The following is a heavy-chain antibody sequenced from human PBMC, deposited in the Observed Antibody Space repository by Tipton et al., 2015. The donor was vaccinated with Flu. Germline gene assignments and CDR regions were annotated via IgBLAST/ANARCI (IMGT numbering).Heavy chain of an antibody. CDR2: IYSGGST. D-gene: IGHD4-23*01. Sequence: SLRLSCAASGFTVSSNYMSWVRQAPGKGLEWVSVIYSGGSTYYADSVKCRFTISRDNSKNTLYLQMNSLRAEDTAAYYCARERWGSPDYWGQGALVTVSS. V-gene: IGHV3-53*01. CDR3: ARERWGSPDY. CDR1: GFTVSSNY. J-gene: IGHJ4*02.